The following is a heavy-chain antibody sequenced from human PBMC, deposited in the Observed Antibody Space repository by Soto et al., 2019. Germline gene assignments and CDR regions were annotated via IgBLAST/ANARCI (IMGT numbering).Heavy chain of an antibody. V-gene: IGHV3-23*01. CDR3: TRGTVAGITGLDY. CDR2: ISVSDAFI. D-gene: IGHD1-20*01. CDR1: GFNVGAFA. J-gene: IGHJ4*02. Sequence: GGSLRLSCAASGFNVGAFAVNWVRQAPGKGLEWVSGISVSDAFIYYADSVRGRFSISRDASENILYLQMNSLRVDDTALYYCTRGTVAGITGLDYWGPGTLVTVS.